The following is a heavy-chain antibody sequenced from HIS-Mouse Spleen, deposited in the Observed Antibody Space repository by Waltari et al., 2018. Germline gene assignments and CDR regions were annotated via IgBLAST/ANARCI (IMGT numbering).Heavy chain of an antibody. CDR2: IYYSGST. V-gene: IGHV4-39*07. CDR3: ARAYYYGSGSYYKGYFDY. J-gene: IGHJ4*02. CDR1: GGAISSSSDY. D-gene: IGHD3-10*01. Sequence: QLQLQESGPGLVKPSETLSLTCTVSGGAISSSSDYWGWIRQPPGKGLGWIGSIYYSGSTYSNPSLKSRATIAGDTSKNQFCRKLSSVTAADTAVYYCARAYYYGSGSYYKGYFDYWGQGTLVTVSS.